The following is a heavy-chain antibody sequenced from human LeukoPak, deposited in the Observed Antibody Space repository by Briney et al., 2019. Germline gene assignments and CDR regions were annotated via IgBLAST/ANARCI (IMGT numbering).Heavy chain of an antibody. Sequence: GGSLRLSCAASGFTFSSYSMNWFRQAPGKGLKWVSSMSNSGSYIYYAESVQGRFTISRDNAKNSLFLQMNSLRDEDTAVYYCARDRDNGMDVWGKGTTVTVSS. V-gene: IGHV3-21*01. CDR1: GFTFSSYS. J-gene: IGHJ6*04. D-gene: IGHD2-15*01. CDR2: MSNSGSYI. CDR3: ARDRDNGMDV.